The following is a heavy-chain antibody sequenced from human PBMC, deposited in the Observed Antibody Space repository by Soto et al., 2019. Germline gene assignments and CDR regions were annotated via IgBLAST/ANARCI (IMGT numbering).Heavy chain of an antibody. J-gene: IGHJ4*02. CDR3: ARATNRMERGGGFDY. V-gene: IGHV4-30-4*01. Sequence: QVQLQESGPGLVKPSQTLSLTCTVSGGSISSGDYYWSWIRQPPGKGLEWIGYIYYSGSTYYNPSLKSRVTISVDTSKNQFSLKLSSVTAADTAVYYCARATNRMERGGGFDYWGQGTLVTVSS. CDR1: GGSISSGDYY. CDR2: IYYSGST. D-gene: IGHD1-1*01.